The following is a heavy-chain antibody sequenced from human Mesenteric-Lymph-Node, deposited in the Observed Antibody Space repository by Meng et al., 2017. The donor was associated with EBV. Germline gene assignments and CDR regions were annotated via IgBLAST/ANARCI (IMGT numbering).Heavy chain of an antibody. CDR1: GGSVSSGSFY. D-gene: IGHD6-6*01. V-gene: IGHV4-61*01. J-gene: IGHJ5*02. CDR3: TRRSSSLFWFDP. Sequence: QVQLQESGPGLVKPSETLSLPCTVSGGSVSSGSFYWTWIRQPPGKGLEWIGYIYYTGSTNYNPSLKSRVTMSVDTSKNQFSLKLNSVTAADTAMYYCTRRSSSLFWFDPWGQGTLVTVAS. CDR2: IYYTGST.